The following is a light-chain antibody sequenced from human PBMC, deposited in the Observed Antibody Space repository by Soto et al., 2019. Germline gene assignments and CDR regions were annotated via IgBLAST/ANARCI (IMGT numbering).Light chain of an antibody. CDR2: KAF. V-gene: IGKV1-5*03. CDR1: QSISNW. J-gene: IGKJ1*01. Sequence: DIQMTQSPSTLSASVGDRVTITCRASQSISNWLAWYQQKPGKAPNLLIYKAFSLESGVPSRFSGSGYGTEFTLTISSLQPDDFATYYCQQYNTYPWTFGQGTKVEIK. CDR3: QQYNTYPWT.